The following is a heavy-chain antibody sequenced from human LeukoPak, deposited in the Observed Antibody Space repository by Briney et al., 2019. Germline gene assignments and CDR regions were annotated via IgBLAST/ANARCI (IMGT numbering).Heavy chain of an antibody. CDR2: ISASGDST. D-gene: IGHD3-3*01. CDR1: GFTFSNSG. Sequence: GGYLRLSCAATGFTFSNSGMNWLRQAPGPGLEWVSTISASGDSTYYADSVKGRFTSSRDNSKNTLYLQMNSLRAEDTAVYYCAKGAYYADWGQGTLVTVSS. J-gene: IGHJ4*02. V-gene: IGHV3-23*01. CDR3: AKGAYYAD.